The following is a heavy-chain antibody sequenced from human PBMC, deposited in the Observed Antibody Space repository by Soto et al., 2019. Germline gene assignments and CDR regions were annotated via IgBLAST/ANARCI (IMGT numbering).Heavy chain of an antibody. V-gene: IGHV4-39*07. J-gene: IGHJ4*02. CDR2: IYYSGSA. CDR1: GGSISSSSYY. D-gene: IGHD3-16*02. CDR3: ASLIGDYVWGSYRQYYFDY. Sequence: PSETLSLTCTVSGGSISSSSYYWGWIRQPPGKGLEWIGSIYYSGSAYYNPSLKSRVTVSVDTSKNQFSLKLSSVTAADTAVYYCASLIGDYVWGSYRQYYFDYWGQGTLVTVSS.